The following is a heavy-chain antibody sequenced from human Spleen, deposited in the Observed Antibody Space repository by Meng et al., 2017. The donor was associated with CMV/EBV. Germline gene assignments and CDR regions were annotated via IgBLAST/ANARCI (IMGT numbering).Heavy chain of an antibody. J-gene: IGHJ2*01. CDR2: IRYDESHK. Sequence: GGSLRLSCAASRFTFSSSGMHWVRQAPGKGLEWVAFIRYDESHKYYVDSVKGRFAISRDSSKNRLYLQMSSLRPEDTAVYYCAKEGARSCSETNCYSGWYFDVWGRGTLVTVSS. CDR1: RFTFSSSG. V-gene: IGHV3-30*02. D-gene: IGHD2-2*02. CDR3: AKEGARSCSETNCYSGWYFDV.